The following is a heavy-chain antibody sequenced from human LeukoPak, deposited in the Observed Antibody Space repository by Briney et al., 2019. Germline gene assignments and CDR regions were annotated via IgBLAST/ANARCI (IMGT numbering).Heavy chain of an antibody. CDR2: IYYTGST. V-gene: IGHV4-39*01. CDR1: GGSISSSSYY. CDR3: ARNQFSYGTNWFDP. J-gene: IGHJ5*02. D-gene: IGHD3-16*01. Sequence: SETLSLTCTVSGGSISSSSYYWGWIRQPPGKGLEWIGSIYYTGSTYYDPSLQGRVTISIDTSKNQFSVRVTSVTAADTATYYCARNQFSYGTNWFDPWGPGTLVTVPS.